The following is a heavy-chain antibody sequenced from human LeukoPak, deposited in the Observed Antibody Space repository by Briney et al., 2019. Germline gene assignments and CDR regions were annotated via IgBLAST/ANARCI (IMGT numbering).Heavy chain of an antibody. V-gene: IGHV1-2*02. CDR2: INPNSGGT. Sequence: ASVKVSCKASGYTFTGYYMHWVRQAPGQGLEWMGWINPNSGGTNYAQKLQGRVTMTTDTSTSTAYMELRSLRSDDTAVYYCARDQGDYDSSGYYRGWGQGTLVTVSS. CDR3: ARDQGDYDSSGYYRG. J-gene: IGHJ4*02. CDR1: GYTFTGYY. D-gene: IGHD3-22*01.